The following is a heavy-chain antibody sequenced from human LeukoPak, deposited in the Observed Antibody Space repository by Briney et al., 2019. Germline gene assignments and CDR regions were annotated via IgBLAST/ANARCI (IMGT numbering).Heavy chain of an antibody. CDR2: IYYSGST. J-gene: IGHJ5*02. CDR1: GGSISSYY. D-gene: IGHD1-26*01. V-gene: IGHV4-59*01. CDR3: ARAASGANMHNWFDP. Sequence: PSETLSLTCTVSGGSISSYYWSWIRQPPGKGLEWIGYIYYSGSTNYNPSLKSRVTISVDTSKNQFSLKLSSVTAADTAVYYCARAASGANMHNWFDPWGQGTLVTVSS.